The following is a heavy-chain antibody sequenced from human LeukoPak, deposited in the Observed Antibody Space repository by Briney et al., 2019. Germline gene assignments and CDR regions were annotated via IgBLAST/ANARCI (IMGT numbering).Heavy chain of an antibody. D-gene: IGHD6-19*01. CDR1: GGSISSSSYY. J-gene: IGHJ5*02. V-gene: IGHV4-39*07. CDR3: ARDIGYSSGWYLPKNSYNWFDP. CDR2: IYYSGST. Sequence: PSETLSLTCTVSGGSISSSSYYWGWIRQPPGKGLEWIGSIYYSGSTYYNPSLKSRVTISVDTSKNQFSLKLSSVTAADTAVYYCARDIGYSSGWYLPKNSYNWFDPWGQGTLVTVSS.